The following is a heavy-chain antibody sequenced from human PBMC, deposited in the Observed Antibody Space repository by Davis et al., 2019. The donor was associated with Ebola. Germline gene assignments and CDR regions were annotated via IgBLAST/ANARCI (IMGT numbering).Heavy chain of an antibody. V-gene: IGHV3-23*01. Sequence: GESLKISCAASGVTLTSYAVTWVRQGPGQGLEWVSAISGNGGSRYYADSVKGRFTISRDNSRNTIYLEMDSLRVDDTAIYYCAKAVKELKPFYYGMDVWGRGTTVTVSS. CDR1: GVTLTSYA. D-gene: IGHD1-26*01. CDR3: AKAVKELKPFYYGMDV. J-gene: IGHJ6*02. CDR2: ISGNGGSR.